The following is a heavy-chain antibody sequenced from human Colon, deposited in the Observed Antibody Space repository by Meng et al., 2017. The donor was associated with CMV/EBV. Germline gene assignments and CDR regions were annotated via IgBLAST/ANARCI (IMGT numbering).Heavy chain of an antibody. CDR1: GFTFSSYA. J-gene: IGHJ4*02. D-gene: IGHD3-16*01. CDR3: AKDLSGAVMGFDY. CDR2: ISYDGSNK. Sequence: GGSLRLSCAASGFTFSSYAMHWVRQAPGKGLEWVAVISYDGSNKYYADSVKGRFTISRDNSKNTLYLQMNTLRADDTATYYCAKDLSGAVMGFDYWGQGTLVTVSS. V-gene: IGHV3-30-3*01.